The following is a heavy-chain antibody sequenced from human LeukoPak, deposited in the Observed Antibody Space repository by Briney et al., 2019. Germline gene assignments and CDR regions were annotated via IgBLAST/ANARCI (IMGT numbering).Heavy chain of an antibody. CDR3: ASHYYDSSGYYYGSPGY. J-gene: IGHJ4*02. CDR2: ISSSSSYI. CDR1: GFTFSDYY. V-gene: IGHV3-11*06. Sequence: GGSLRLSCAASGFTFSDYYMSWIRQAPGKGLEWVSSISSSSSYIYYADSVKGRFTISRDNAKNSLYLQMNSLRAEDTAVYYCASHYYDSSGYYYGSPGYWGQGTLVTVSS. D-gene: IGHD3-22*01.